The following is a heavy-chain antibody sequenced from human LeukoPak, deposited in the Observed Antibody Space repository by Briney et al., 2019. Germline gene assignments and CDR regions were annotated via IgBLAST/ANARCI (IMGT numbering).Heavy chain of an antibody. CDR1: GFTLSNYI. Sequence: PGGSLRLSCAASGFTLSNYIMHWVRQAPGKGLDWVAVIIENGSNQYYADSVKGRFTISRDNSKNTLFLQMNSLRGEDTAMYYCARVQGGGYRTADYWGQGTLVTVSS. CDR3: ARVQGGGYRTADY. V-gene: IGHV3-30*04. D-gene: IGHD6-19*01. J-gene: IGHJ4*02. CDR2: IIENGSNQ.